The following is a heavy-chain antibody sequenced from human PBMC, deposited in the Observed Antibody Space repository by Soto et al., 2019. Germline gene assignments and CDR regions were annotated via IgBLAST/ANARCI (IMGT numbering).Heavy chain of an antibody. J-gene: IGHJ6*02. Sequence: QVQLQESGPGLVKPSETLSLTCTVSSGSITNYYCSWFRQPPGKGLEWIGYIQYNGYSAYHLSLKRRATMSMNTSKAQFPLMLASVTATDTTVYYCARHGFGSLHGLVDVWGQGTTVIVSS. CDR1: SGSITNYY. V-gene: IGHV4-59*08. CDR2: IQYNGYS. CDR3: ARHGFGSLHGLVDV. D-gene: IGHD3-10*01.